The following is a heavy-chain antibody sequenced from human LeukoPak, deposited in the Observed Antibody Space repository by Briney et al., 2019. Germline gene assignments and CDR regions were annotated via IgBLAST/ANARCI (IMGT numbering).Heavy chain of an antibody. CDR1: GFTFSSYR. J-gene: IGHJ5*02. V-gene: IGHV3-21*04. CDR2: NSTTSTYT. D-gene: IGHD2-2*02. CDR3: ARDWYCSSSICYTDRNWFDP. Sequence: KPGGSLRLSCAASGFTFSSYRMNWVRQAPGNGLEWVSYNSTTSTYTDYADSARGRFTISRDNAKNLLYLQMNSLRPEDTAVYYCARDWYCSSSICYTDRNWFDPWGQGTLVTVAS.